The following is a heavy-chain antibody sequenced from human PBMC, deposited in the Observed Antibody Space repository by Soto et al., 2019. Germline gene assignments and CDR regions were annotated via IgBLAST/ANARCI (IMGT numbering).Heavy chain of an antibody. CDR2: LYWDDDK. CDR3: ARTSGNSGSRGLVDY. D-gene: IGHD3-10*01. V-gene: IGHV2-5*02. Sequence: QITLKESGPTLVKPTQTLTLTCTFSGFSLSTSGVGVGWIRQPPGKALEWLAFLYWDDDKRYSPSLKSRLTTPXAXSXXQVLLTMTNTDPVDTATYYFARTSGNSGSRGLVDYWGQGTLVTVAS. CDR1: GFSLSTSGVG. J-gene: IGHJ4*02.